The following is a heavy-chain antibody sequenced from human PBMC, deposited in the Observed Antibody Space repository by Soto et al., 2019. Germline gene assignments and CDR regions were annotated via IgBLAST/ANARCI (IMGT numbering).Heavy chain of an antibody. CDR1: GFTVSSSA. Sequence: ASVKVGCKASGFTVSSSAVQWVRQARGQLLEWIGWIVVGSGNTNYAQKFQERVTITRDMSTSTAYMELSSLRSEDTAVYYCAADRISSSPFDYWGQGTLVTV. D-gene: IGHD6-6*01. CDR2: IVVGSGNT. J-gene: IGHJ4*02. CDR3: AADRISSSPFDY. V-gene: IGHV1-58*01.